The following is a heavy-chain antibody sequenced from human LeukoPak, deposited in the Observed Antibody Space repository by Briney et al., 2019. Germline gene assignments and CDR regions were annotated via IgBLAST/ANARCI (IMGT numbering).Heavy chain of an antibody. J-gene: IGHJ6*02. CDR2: INHNGNVN. D-gene: IGHD3-16*01. V-gene: IGHV3-7*03. Sequence: PGGSLRLSWEGSAFIFSGHWMNWVRQTPGKGLEWVASINHNGNVNYYVDSVKGRFTISRDNAKNSLYLQMSNLRAEDTAVYFCARGGGLDVWGQGATVTVSS. CDR3: ARGGGLDV. CDR1: AFIFSGHW.